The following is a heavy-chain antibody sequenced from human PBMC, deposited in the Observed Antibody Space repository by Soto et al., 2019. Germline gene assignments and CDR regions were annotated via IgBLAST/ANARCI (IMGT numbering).Heavy chain of an antibody. CDR3: ARVKRGYSYGSIIDF. Sequence: SETLSLTCTVSGDSTRNYYWSWIRQPPGKGLEYIGYIFYSGSTTYNPSLKSRVAMSVDTSRNQFALKLRSVTAADTATYYCARVKRGYSYGSIIDFWGRGTLVTVSS. V-gene: IGHV4-59*01. CDR1: GDSTRNYY. J-gene: IGHJ4*01. D-gene: IGHD5-18*01. CDR2: IFYSGST.